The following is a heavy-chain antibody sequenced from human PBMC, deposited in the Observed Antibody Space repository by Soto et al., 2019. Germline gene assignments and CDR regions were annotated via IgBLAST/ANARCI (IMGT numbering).Heavy chain of an antibody. Sequence: PVRSLRLSCAASGFTFSSYAMSCVRQAPGKGLEWVSAISGSGGSTYYADSVKGRFTISRDNSKNTLYLQMNSLRAEDTAVYYCAKLPSPGYGNYLTYYYYGMDVWGQGTTVTVSS. J-gene: IGHJ6*02. CDR3: AKLPSPGYGNYLTYYYYGMDV. CDR2: ISGSGGST. CDR1: GFTFSSYA. D-gene: IGHD2-2*03. V-gene: IGHV3-23*01.